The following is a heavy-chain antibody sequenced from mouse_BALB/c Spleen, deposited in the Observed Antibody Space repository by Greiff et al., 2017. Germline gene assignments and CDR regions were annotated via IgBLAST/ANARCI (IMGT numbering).Heavy chain of an antibody. CDR3: AAYGPFAY. CDR2: IYPGDGDT. V-gene: IGHV1-87*01. J-gene: IGHJ3*01. D-gene: IGHD1-2*01. CDR1: GYTFTSYW. Sequence: QVQLQQSGAELARPGASVKLSCKASGYTFTSYWMQWVKQRPGQGLEWIGAIYPGDGDTRYTQKFKGKATLTADKSSSTAYMQLSSLASEDSAVYYCAAYGPFAYWGQGTLVTVSA.